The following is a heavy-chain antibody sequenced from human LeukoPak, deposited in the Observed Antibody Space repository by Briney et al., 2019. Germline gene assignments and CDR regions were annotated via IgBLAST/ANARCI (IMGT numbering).Heavy chain of an antibody. D-gene: IGHD3-22*01. Sequence: SETLSLTCTVSGGSVSSDNSYWNWIRQPAGKGLEWIGRIYADGSSTYNPSLKSRVTISVEAPKNRFSLRLSSLTAADTAVYYCARGYYYHRWGQGTLVTVSS. CDR2: IYADGSS. CDR3: ARGYYYHR. V-gene: IGHV4-61*02. CDR1: GGSVSSDNSY. J-gene: IGHJ4*02.